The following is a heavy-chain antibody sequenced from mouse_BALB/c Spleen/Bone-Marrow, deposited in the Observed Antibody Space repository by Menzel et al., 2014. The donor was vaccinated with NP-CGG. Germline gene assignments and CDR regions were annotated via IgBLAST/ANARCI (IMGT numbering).Heavy chain of an antibody. D-gene: IGHD2-1*01. CDR1: GYTFTSYW. J-gene: IGHJ4*01. Sequence: QVQLQQSGAELVKPGASVKLSCKASGYTFTSYWMHWVKQRPGQGLEWIGEINPSNGRTNYNEKFKSKATLTVDKSSSTAYMQLSSLTSEDAAVYYCARSYGNYYAIDYWGQGTSVTVSS. CDR2: INPSNGRT. CDR3: ARSYGNYYAIDY. V-gene: IGHV1S81*02.